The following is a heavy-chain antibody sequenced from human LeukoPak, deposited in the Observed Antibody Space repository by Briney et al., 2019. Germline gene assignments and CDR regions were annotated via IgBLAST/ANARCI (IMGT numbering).Heavy chain of an antibody. CDR1: GFTFSSYW. V-gene: IGHV3-74*01. Sequence: GGSLRLSCAASGFTFSSYWMHWVRQAPGKGLVWVSRIDGDGSSTSSADPVKGRFTISRDNSKNTLYLQMSSLRAEDTAVYYCARVGHDYDVDYWGHGTLVTVSS. CDR3: ARVGHDYDVDY. D-gene: IGHD4-17*01. CDR2: IDGDGSST. J-gene: IGHJ4*01.